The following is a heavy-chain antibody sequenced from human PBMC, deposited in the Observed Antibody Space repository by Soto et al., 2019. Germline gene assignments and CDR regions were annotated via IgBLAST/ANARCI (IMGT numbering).Heavy chain of an antibody. Sequence: QVQLVESGGGVVQPGRSLRLSCAASGFTFSSYGMHWVRQAPGKGLEWVAVISYDGSHKYYADSVKGRFTISRDNSKNTLYLQMNSLRGEDTAVYYCAKDLEMATINYHYYGMDVWGQGTTVTVSS. CDR1: GFTFSSYG. J-gene: IGHJ6*02. CDR2: ISYDGSHK. D-gene: IGHD5-12*01. CDR3: AKDLEMATINYHYYGMDV. V-gene: IGHV3-30*18.